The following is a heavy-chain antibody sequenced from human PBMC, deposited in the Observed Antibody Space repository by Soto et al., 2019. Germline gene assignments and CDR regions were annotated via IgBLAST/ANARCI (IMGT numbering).Heavy chain of an antibody. J-gene: IGHJ4*02. Sequence: PSETLSLTCTVSGGSISSGGYYWSWIRQHPGKGLEWIGYIYYSGSTYYNPSLKSRVTISVDTSKNQFSLKLSSVTAADTAVYYCARAKYDYGDYRSWSQGTLVTVSS. V-gene: IGHV4-31*03. CDR3: ARAKYDYGDYRS. CDR2: IYYSGST. D-gene: IGHD4-17*01. CDR1: GGSISSGGYY.